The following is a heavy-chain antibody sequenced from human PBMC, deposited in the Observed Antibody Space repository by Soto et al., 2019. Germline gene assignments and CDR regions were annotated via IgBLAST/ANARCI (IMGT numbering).Heavy chain of an antibody. D-gene: IGHD2-8*01. CDR1: GFSFSSYG. CDR3: ARDLAGDHGAHDS. Sequence: GGSLRLSCAPSGFSFSSYGIHWARQAPGKGLEWVAVIWYDGSNKVYADSVKGRFTISRDNSKNTLYLQMNSLRAEDTAVYYCARDLAGDHGAHDSWSQGSTDTVS. J-gene: IGHJ6*02. V-gene: IGHV3-33*01. CDR2: IWYDGSNK.